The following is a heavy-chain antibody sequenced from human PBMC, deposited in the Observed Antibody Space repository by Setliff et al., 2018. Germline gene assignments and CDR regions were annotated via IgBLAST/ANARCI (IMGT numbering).Heavy chain of an antibody. CDR2: IYYSGTT. V-gene: IGHV4-39*07. J-gene: IGHJ3*02. CDR1: GGSISRSSYH. CDR3: ARLWAFDI. Sequence: SETLSLTCSVSGGSISRSSYHYVWIRQPPGKGLEWIGSIYYSGTTHYNPSLKSRVTISVDTSKNQFSLKLSSVTAADTAVYYCARLWAFDIWGQGTMVTVSS.